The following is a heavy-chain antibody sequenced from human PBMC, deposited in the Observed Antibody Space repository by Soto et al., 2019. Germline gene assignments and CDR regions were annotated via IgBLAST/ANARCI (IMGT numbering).Heavy chain of an antibody. CDR3: ARGKGMDV. Sequence: EVQLVESGGGLDKPGGSLRLSCAASGFTFSSYSMNWVRQAPGKGLEWVSSISSGSSYIYYADSVKGRFTISRDNAKNSLYLQMNSLRAEDTAVYYCARGKGMDVWGQGTTVTVSS. J-gene: IGHJ6*02. CDR1: GFTFSSYS. CDR2: ISSGSSYI. V-gene: IGHV3-21*01.